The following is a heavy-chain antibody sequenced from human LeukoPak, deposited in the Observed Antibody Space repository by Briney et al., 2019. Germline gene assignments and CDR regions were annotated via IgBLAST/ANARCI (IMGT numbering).Heavy chain of an antibody. J-gene: IGHJ5*02. CDR3: VREAGYCASVCLKSNWFDP. D-gene: IGHD2-15*01. Sequence: HPGGSLRLSCAASGFPFSNHAMSWVRQPPGKGLEWVAAISNGNTYYADSVRGRFAISRDDSKNMAYLQMNSLRDEDTALYYCVREAGYCASVCLKSNWFDPWGQGTQVTVSS. CDR2: ISNGNT. CDR1: GFPFSNHA. V-gene: IGHV3-23*01.